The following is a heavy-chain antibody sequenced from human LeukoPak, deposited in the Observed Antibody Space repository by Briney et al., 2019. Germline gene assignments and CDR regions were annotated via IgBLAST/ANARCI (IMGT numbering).Heavy chain of an antibody. CDR2: ISSNGGST. Sequence: GGSLRLSCAASGFTFSSYAMHWVRQAPGKGLEYVSAISSNGGSTYYANSVKGRFTISRDNSKNTLYLQMGSLRAEDMAVYYCAKDPPTALLWFGELSADYWGQGTLVTVSS. D-gene: IGHD3-10*01. J-gene: IGHJ4*02. V-gene: IGHV3-64*01. CDR1: GFTFSSYA. CDR3: AKDPPTALLWFGELSADY.